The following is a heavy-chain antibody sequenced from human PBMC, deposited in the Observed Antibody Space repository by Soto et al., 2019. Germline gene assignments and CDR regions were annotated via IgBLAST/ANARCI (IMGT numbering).Heavy chain of an antibody. J-gene: IGHJ5*02. CDR1: GFTFSSYA. CDR3: AREEGDYLLSPLFDP. CDR2: ISYDGSNK. V-gene: IGHV3-30-3*01. D-gene: IGHD4-17*01. Sequence: QVQLVESGGGVVQPGRSLRLSCAASGFTFSSYAMHWVRQAPGKGLEWVAVISYDGSNKCYGDSVKGRFTISRDNSKNMMYLQMNSLRAEDTAVYYCAREEGDYLLSPLFDPWGQGTLVTVSS.